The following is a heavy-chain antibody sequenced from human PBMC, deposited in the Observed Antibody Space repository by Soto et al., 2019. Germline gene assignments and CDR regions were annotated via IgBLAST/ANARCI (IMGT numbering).Heavy chain of an antibody. Sequence: GGSLGLSCAASGFTFSSYAMSWVRQAPGKGLEWASAISGSGGSTYYADSVKGRFTISRDNSKNTLYLQMNSLRAEDTAVYYCAKDQTGRDWFDPWGQGTLVTVSS. J-gene: IGHJ5*02. CDR3: AKDQTGRDWFDP. D-gene: IGHD1-1*01. CDR1: GFTFSSYA. V-gene: IGHV3-23*01. CDR2: ISGSGGST.